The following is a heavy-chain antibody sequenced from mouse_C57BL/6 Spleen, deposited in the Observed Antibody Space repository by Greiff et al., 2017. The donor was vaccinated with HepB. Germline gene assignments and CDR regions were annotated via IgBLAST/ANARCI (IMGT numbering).Heavy chain of an antibody. Sequence: QVQLQQSGPELVKPGASVKISCKASGYAFSSSWMNWVKQRPGKGLEWIGRIYPGDGDTNYNGKFKGKATLTADKSSSTAYMQLSSLTSEDSAVYFGAREGVYCYSSSSFAYWGQGTLVTVSA. J-gene: IGHJ3*01. CDR3: AREGVYCYSSSSFAY. CDR2: IYPGDGDT. V-gene: IGHV1-82*01. D-gene: IGHD1-1*01. CDR1: GYAFSSSW.